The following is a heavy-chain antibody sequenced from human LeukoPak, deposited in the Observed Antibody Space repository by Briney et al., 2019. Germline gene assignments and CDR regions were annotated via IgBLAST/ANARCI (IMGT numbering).Heavy chain of an antibody. J-gene: IGHJ4*02. CDR1: GFTFSSYG. Sequence: GGSLRLSCAASGFTFSSYGMSWVRQAPGKGLEWVSAISGSGSYTDYADSVKGRFTISKDNSKNTVYMRMSSLRAEDTAVYYCAKRRYDSSGHFDSWGQGTLVTVSS. CDR2: ISGSGSYT. V-gene: IGHV3-23*01. D-gene: IGHD3-22*01. CDR3: AKRRYDSSGHFDS.